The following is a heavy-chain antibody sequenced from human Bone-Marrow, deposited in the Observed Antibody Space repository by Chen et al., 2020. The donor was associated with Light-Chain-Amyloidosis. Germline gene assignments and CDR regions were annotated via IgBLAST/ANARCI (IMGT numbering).Heavy chain of an antibody. CDR3: ATTRGRWLPSF. D-gene: IGHD3-16*01. J-gene: IGHJ4*02. V-gene: IGHV3-48*03. CDR1: GFTFSSYE. CDR2: IRGRGSSI. Sequence: EVQLVESGGGLVQPGGSLRLSCAASGFTFSSYEMNWVRQAPGRGLGWGAYIRGRGSSICDGGGVTARFTINGDNAKNALFVQMNSRRAGDAGVYYWATTRGRWLPSFWGQGTLVTVSS.